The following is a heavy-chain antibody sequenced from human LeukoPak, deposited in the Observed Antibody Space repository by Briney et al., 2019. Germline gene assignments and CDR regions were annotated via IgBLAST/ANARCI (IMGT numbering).Heavy chain of an antibody. CDR3: ARDRPNYYGSDGHYYRRDGDY. CDR1: GFTFSIYA. D-gene: IGHD3-22*01. CDR2: ITSRGEST. J-gene: IGHJ4*02. Sequence: PGGSLGLSCAASGFTFSIYAMSWVRQAPGKGLQWVLSITSRGESTWYVDSVKGRFTITRDNSENTLYLQMHSLRAEDTAVYYCARDRPNYYGSDGHYYRRDGDYWGRGTLVSVSS. V-gene: IGHV3-23*01.